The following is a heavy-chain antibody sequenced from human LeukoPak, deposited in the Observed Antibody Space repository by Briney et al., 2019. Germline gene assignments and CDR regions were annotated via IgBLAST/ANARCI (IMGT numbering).Heavy chain of an antibody. V-gene: IGHV3-21*01. CDR2: ISSSSSYI. CDR1: GFTFSSYS. Sequence: GGSLRFSCAASGFTFSSYSMNWVRQAPGKGLEWVSSISSSSSYIYYADSVKGRFTISRDNAKNSLYLQMNSLRAEDTAVYYCARVTDSGYDYVFDYWGQGTLVTVSS. J-gene: IGHJ4*02. CDR3: ARVTDSGYDYVFDY. D-gene: IGHD5-12*01.